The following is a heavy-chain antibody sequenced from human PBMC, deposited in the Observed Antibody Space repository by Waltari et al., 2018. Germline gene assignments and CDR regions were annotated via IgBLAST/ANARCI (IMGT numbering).Heavy chain of an antibody. D-gene: IGHD5-12*01. V-gene: IGHV3-30-3*01. J-gene: IGHJ4*02. CDR1: GSTFSSYA. CDR3: ARDRSGYDYEDY. CDR2: ISYDGSNK. Sequence: QLQLVESGGGVVQPGRSLRLSCAASGSTFSSYAFHWVRQAPGKGLEWVAVISYDGSNKYYADSVKGRFTISRDNSKNTLYLQMNSLRAEDTAVYYCARDRSGYDYEDYWGQGTLVTVSS.